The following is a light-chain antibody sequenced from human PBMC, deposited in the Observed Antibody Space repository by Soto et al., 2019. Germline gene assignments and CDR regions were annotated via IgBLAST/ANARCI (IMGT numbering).Light chain of an antibody. CDR2: AAS. Sequence: DIQMTQSPSSLSASIGDRVTITCRAGQSISNYLNWYQQKPGKAPKLLIYAASSLQSGVPSRFSGSGSGTAFTLTMSSLQPEDFATYYGQQSYSTPRTFGQGTKLEIK. CDR1: QSISNY. J-gene: IGKJ2*01. V-gene: IGKV1-39*01. CDR3: QQSYSTPRT.